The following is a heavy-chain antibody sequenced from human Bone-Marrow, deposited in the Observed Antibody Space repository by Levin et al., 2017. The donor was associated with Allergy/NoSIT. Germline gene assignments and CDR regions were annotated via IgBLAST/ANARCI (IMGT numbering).Heavy chain of an antibody. Sequence: TMNWADSVKGRFTISRDNAKNSLYLQMNSLRAEDTAVYYCARDFWAYCSGDCYSPDAFDLWGQGTVVTVSS. V-gene: IGHV3-48*04. J-gene: IGHJ3*01. CDR2: TM. D-gene: IGHD2-21*02. CDR3: ARDFWAYCSGDCYSPDAFDL.